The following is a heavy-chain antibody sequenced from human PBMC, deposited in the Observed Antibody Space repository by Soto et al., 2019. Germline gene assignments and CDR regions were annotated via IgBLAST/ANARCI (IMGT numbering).Heavy chain of an antibody. V-gene: IGHV1-18*01. D-gene: IGHD2-15*01. Sequence: QVQLVQSGAEVKKPGASVKVSCKASGYTFTSYGISWVRQAPGQGLEWMGWISAYNGNTNYAQKLQGRVTMTTDTSTSTAYMELRSLRSDDTAVYYCARDAFVVVVAVSQEYFQHWGQGTLVTVSS. CDR2: ISAYNGNT. J-gene: IGHJ1*01. CDR1: GYTFTSYG. CDR3: ARDAFVVVVAVSQEYFQH.